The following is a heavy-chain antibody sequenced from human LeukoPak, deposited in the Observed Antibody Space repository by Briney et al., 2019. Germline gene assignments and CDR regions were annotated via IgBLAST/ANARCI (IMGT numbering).Heavy chain of an antibody. Sequence: GGSLRLSCVSSGFTFSNYWMKWVRQAPGKGLEWVASINEDGSGKFSVGSVKDRITISRDNTRNSLDLQINSLAVEDTAIYYCARDDGDVWGTGTTVTVSS. CDR2: INEDGSGK. CDR1: GFTFSNYW. J-gene: IGHJ6*04. CDR3: ARDDGDV. V-gene: IGHV3-7*01.